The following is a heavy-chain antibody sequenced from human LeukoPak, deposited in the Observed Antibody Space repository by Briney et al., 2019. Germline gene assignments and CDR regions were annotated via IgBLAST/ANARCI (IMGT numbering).Heavy chain of an antibody. Sequence: PGGSLRLSCAASGFTFSSYWMSWVRQAPGKELEWVANIKQDGSEKYYVDSVKGRFTISRDNAKNSLYLQMNSLRAEDTAVYYCARDPYGDYYYYMDVWGKGTTVTVSS. V-gene: IGHV3-7*01. J-gene: IGHJ6*03. CDR3: ARDPYGDYYYYMDV. CDR2: IKQDGSEK. D-gene: IGHD4-17*01. CDR1: GFTFSSYW.